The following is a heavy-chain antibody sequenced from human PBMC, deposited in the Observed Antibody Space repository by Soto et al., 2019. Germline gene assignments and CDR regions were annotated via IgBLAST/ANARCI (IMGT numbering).Heavy chain of an antibody. J-gene: IGHJ6*02. CDR1: GFTFSSYW. D-gene: IGHD4-17*01. CDR3: ARERVIDYGDYGGMDV. Sequence: GGSLRLSCAASGFTFSSYWMSWVRQAPGKGLEWVANIKQDGSEKYYADSVKGRFTISRDNAKNSLYLQMNSLRAEDTAVYYCARERVIDYGDYGGMDVWGQGTTVTVS. CDR2: IKQDGSEK. V-gene: IGHV3-7*01.